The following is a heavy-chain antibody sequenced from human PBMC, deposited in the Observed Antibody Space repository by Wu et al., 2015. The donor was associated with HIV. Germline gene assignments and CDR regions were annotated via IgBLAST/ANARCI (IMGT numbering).Heavy chain of an antibody. Sequence: QVYLVQSGAEVKKPGSSVKVSCKAPGDYPISWMRQAPGQGLEWMGGITPCFETINYAQKFQGRVTISADKGTSTVYMDLIRLTSDDTAVYYCARCPSGWNRPLHFDQWGQGTLVTVSS. CDR1: GDYP. CDR3: ARCPSGWNRPLHFDQ. CDR2: ITPCFETI. D-gene: IGHD1-1*01. V-gene: IGHV1-69*14. J-gene: IGHJ5*02.